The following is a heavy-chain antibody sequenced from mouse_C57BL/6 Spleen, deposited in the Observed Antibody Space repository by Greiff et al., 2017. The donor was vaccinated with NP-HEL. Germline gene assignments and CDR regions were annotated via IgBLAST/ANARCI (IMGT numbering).Heavy chain of an antibody. CDR3: ARDGLGLFAY. V-gene: IGHV5-4*01. D-gene: IGHD4-1*01. J-gene: IGHJ3*01. Sequence: DVQLQESGGGLVKPGGSLKLSCAASGFTFSSYAMSWVRQTPEKRLEWVATISDGGSYTYYPDNVKGRFTISRDNAKNNLYLQMSHLKSEDTAMYYCARDGLGLFAYWGQGTLVTVSA. CDR1: GFTFSSYA. CDR2: ISDGGSYT.